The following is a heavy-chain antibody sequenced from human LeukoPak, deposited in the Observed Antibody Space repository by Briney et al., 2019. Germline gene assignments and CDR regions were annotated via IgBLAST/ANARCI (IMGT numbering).Heavy chain of an antibody. CDR1: GFIISNYG. CDR3: AKASNGGSYYGIIIDY. CDR2: ISYDGSNK. J-gene: IGHJ4*02. Sequence: GGSLRLSYAAAGFIISNYGTHWVRQAPGKGVEWVAVISYDGSNKYYTDSVKGRFTISRDNSKNTLYLQMNSLRAEDTAVYYCAKASNGGSYYGIIIDYWGQGTLVTVSS. V-gene: IGHV3-30*18. D-gene: IGHD1-26*01.